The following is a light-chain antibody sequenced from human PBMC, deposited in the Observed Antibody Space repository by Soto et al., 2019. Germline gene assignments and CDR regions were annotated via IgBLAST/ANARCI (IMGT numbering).Light chain of an antibody. V-gene: IGLV2-11*01. CDR1: SSDVGGYKY. CDR3: CSYAGSYTWV. Sequence: QSALTQPRSVSGSPGQSVTISCTGTSSDVGGYKYVSWYQQYPGKAPKLMIYDVSKRPSGVPGRFSGSKSGNTASLTIFGLQAEDEADYHCCSYAGSYTWVFGGGTQLTVL. CDR2: DVS. J-gene: IGLJ3*02.